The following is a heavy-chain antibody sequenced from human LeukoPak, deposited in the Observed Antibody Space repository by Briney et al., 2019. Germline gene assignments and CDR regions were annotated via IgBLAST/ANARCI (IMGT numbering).Heavy chain of an antibody. Sequence: SETLSLTCTVSGGSISSYYWSWIRQPPGKGLEWIGYIYYSGSTNYNPSLKSRVTISVDTSKNQFSLKLSSVTAADTAVYYCARIPSFGYLNYYYYYMDVWGKGTTVTVSS. CDR1: GGSISSYY. CDR3: ARIPSFGYLNYYYYYMDV. J-gene: IGHJ6*03. CDR2: IYYSGST. D-gene: IGHD3-16*02. V-gene: IGHV4-59*01.